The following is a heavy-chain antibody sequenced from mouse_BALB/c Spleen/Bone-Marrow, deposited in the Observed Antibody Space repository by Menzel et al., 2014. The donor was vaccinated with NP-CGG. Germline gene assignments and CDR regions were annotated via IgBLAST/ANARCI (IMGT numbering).Heavy chain of an antibody. V-gene: IGHV5-6*02. CDR3: ARQTYYDYDGYSDY. Sequence: EVMLVESGGDLVKPGGSLKLSCAASGFTFSSYGMSWVRQTPDKRLEWVATISSGGSYTYYTDSVKGRSTISRDNAKNTLYLQMSSLKSEDTAMYYCARQTYYDYDGYSDYWGQGTTLTVSS. CDR1: GFTFSSYG. J-gene: IGHJ2*01. D-gene: IGHD2-4*01. CDR2: ISSGGSYT.